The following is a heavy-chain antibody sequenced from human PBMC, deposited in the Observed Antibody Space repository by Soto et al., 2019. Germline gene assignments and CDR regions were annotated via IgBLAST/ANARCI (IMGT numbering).Heavy chain of an antibody. CDR2: ISAFNENT. V-gene: IGHV1-18*01. Sequence: ASVKVSCKASGYTFHNYGVTWVRHAPGQGLECMGRISAFNENTHYAQNFEGRVTMTTDNAKNSLYLRMSSLRDEDTAVYYCAGGDRGGTDSFDYWGQGTLVTVSS. J-gene: IGHJ4*02. CDR3: AGGDRGGTDSFDY. D-gene: IGHD3-16*01. CDR1: GYTFHNYG.